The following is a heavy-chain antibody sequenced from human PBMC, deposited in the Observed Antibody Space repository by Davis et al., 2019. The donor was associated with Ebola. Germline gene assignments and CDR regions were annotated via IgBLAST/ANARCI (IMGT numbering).Heavy chain of an antibody. V-gene: IGHV3-21*01. D-gene: IGHD3-16*01. J-gene: IGHJ6*04. Sequence: GESLKISCTDSVITFSSYAMNWVRQAPGKGLEWVSSISSSSSYIYYADSVKGRFTSSRDNAKNSVYLQMNSLRAEDTAVYYCARDWAGLDVWGKGTTVTVSS. CDR2: ISSSSSYI. CDR3: ARDWAGLDV. CDR1: VITFSSYA.